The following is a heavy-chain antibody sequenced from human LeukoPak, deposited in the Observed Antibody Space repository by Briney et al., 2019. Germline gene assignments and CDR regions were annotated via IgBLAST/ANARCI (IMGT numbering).Heavy chain of an antibody. V-gene: IGHV4-39*01. D-gene: IGHD3-22*01. CDR1: GGSISSSSYY. CDR3: APWPRDSRSSGTFDI. J-gene: IGHJ3*02. CDR2: IYYGGST. Sequence: PSETLSLTCTVSGGSISSSSYYWGWIRQSPGKGLEWIGSIYYGGSTYYNPSLKSRVTISVDTSKNQFSLKLSSVTAADTAVYYCAPWPRDSRSSGTFDIWGPGTMVTVSS.